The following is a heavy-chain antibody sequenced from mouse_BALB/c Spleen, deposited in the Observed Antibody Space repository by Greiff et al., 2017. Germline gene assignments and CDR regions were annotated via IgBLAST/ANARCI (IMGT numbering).Heavy chain of an antibody. V-gene: IGHV1-7*01. CDR1: GYTFTSYW. Sequence: QVHVKQSGAELAKPGASVKMSCKASGYTFTSYWMHWVKQRPGQGLEWIGYINPSTGYTEYNQKFKDKATLTADKSSSTAYMQLSSLTSEDSAVYYCARFNAYYRYDGDYWGQGTTLTVSA. D-gene: IGHD2-14*01. J-gene: IGHJ2*01. CDR2: INPSTGYT. CDR3: ARFNAYYRYDGDY.